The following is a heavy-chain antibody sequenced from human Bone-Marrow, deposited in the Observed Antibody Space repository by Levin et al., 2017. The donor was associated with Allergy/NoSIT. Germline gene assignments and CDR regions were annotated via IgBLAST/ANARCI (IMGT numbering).Heavy chain of an antibody. CDR3: ARISSAAFDM. J-gene: IGHJ3*02. Sequence: ASVKVSCKASGYTFTDYFIHWVRLAPGQGLEWMGWINPNSGDTDSSQNFQGTVTMTRDTSISTAYMEVTSLTSNDTSLYYCARISSAAFDMWGQGTVVTVSS. CDR2: INPNSGDT. D-gene: IGHD6-19*01. V-gene: IGHV1-2*02. CDR1: GYTFTDYF.